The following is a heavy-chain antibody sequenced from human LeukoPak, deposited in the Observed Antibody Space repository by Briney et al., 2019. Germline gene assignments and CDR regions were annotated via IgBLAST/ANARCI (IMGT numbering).Heavy chain of an antibody. Sequence: ASVKVSCKASGGTFSSYAISWVRQAPGRGLEWMGRIIPILGIANYAQKFQGRVTITADKSTSTAYMELSSLRSEDTAVYYCARDEPGYSFGYWGQGTLVTVSS. CDR2: IIPILGIA. J-gene: IGHJ4*02. CDR1: GGTFSSYA. CDR3: ARDEPGYSFGY. V-gene: IGHV1-69*04. D-gene: IGHD5-18*01.